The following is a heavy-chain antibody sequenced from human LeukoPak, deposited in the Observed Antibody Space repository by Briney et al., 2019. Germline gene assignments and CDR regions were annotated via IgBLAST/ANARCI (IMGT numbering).Heavy chain of an antibody. CDR2: ISAYNGNT. CDR3: ARDVGFLEWFYYFDY. V-gene: IGHV1-18*01. CDR1: GYTFTSYG. D-gene: IGHD3-3*01. J-gene: IGHJ4*02. Sequence: ASVKVSCKASGYTFTSYGISWVRQAPGQGLEWMGWISAYNGNTNYAQKLQGRVTMTTDTSTSTAYMELRSLRSDDTAVCYCARDVGFLEWFYYFDYWGQGTLVTVSS.